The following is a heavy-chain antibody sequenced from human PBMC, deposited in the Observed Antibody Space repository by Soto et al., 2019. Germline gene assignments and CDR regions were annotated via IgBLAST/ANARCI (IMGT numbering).Heavy chain of an antibody. Sequence: QVQLVESGGGVVQPGTSLRLSCVGSGFTFRSYVIHWVRQAPGKGLEWVALTSYDGSNKYYDDSVKGRFTISMDNSRNPLDLQRDSLRLEGTALYYCARWGTTGGLDVWGQGTLVSVSS. J-gene: IGHJ4*02. CDR1: GFTFRSYV. CDR3: ARWGTTGGLDV. CDR2: TSYDGSNK. D-gene: IGHD3-16*01. V-gene: IGHV3-30*05.